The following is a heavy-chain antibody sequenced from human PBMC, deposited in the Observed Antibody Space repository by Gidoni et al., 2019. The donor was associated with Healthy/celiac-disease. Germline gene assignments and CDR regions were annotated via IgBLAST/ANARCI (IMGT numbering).Heavy chain of an antibody. CDR3: ASRRGPKYSSSFGIPYYFDY. CDR2: INHSGST. CDR1: GGSFSGYY. V-gene: IGHV4-34*01. Sequence: QVQLQQWGAGLLKPSETLSLTCAVYGGSFSGYYWSWIRQPPGKGLEWIGEINHSGSTNYNPYLKSRVTISVDTSKNQFSLKLSSVTAADTAVYYCASRRGPKYSSSFGIPYYFDYWGQGTLVTVSS. J-gene: IGHJ4*02. D-gene: IGHD6-6*01.